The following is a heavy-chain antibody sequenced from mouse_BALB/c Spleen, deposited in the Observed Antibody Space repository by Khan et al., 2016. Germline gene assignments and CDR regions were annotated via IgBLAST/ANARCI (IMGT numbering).Heavy chain of an antibody. CDR1: GFSLTSYG. CDR3: ARDRGTRNYFDY. Sequence: QVQLKESGPGLVAPSQSLSITCTVSGFSLTSYGVHWVRQPPGKGLEWLGVIWAGGSTNYNSALMSRLSISKDNSKSQVFLKMNSLQTDDSAMYXCARDRGTRNYFDYWGQGTTLTVSS. V-gene: IGHV2-9*02. J-gene: IGHJ2*01. CDR2: IWAGGST. D-gene: IGHD3-3*01.